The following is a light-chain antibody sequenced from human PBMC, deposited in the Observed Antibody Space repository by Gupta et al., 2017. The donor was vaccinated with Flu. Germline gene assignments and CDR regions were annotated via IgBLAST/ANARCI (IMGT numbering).Light chain of an antibody. J-gene: IGLJ1*01. V-gene: IGLV1-44*01. CDR2: SCS. Sequence: SRSNIGSNTVSWYFQLPGMAPKLLIYSCSQRPSGVPDRFSGSKSDTSASLAISGLQSEDEADYYCAAWDGRLKAYVFGTGTKVTVL. CDR1: RSNIGSNT. CDR3: AAWDGRLKAYV.